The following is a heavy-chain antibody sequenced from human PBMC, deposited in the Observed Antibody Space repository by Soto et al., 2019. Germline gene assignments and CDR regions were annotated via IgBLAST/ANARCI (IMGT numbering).Heavy chain of an antibody. CDR3: ARSSQYDFDYMDV. Sequence: ESGGGLVTPGGSLRLSCAASGFTFRSYSMNWVRQAPGKGLEWVSSISSSSSYIYYADSVKGRFTISRDNAKNSLYLQMNSLRAEDTAVYYCARSSQYDFDYMDVWGKGTTVTVSS. J-gene: IGHJ6*03. V-gene: IGHV3-21*01. D-gene: IGHD3-3*01. CDR2: ISSSSSYI. CDR1: GFTFRSYS.